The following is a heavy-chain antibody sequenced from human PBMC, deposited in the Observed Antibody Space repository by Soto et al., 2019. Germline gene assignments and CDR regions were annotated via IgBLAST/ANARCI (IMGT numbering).Heavy chain of an antibody. CDR1: GFTFTSYG. Sequence: EVLLVESGGGLVQLGGSLRLSCTASGFTFTSYGMNWVRQAPGKGLEWISYISYGSSTIYYADSVKGPFTISRDNAKNPLYLQMNSLRDEHTAVYYCARGKYTYGTDYWGQGTLVTVSS. CDR3: ARGKYTYGTDY. V-gene: IGHV3-48*02. CDR2: ISYGSSTI. J-gene: IGHJ4*02. D-gene: IGHD5-18*01.